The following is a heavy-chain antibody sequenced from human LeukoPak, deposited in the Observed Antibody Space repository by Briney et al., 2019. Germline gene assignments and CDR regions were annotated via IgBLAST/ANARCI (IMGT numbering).Heavy chain of an antibody. CDR2: IIPIFGTA. J-gene: IGHJ5*02. Sequence: ASVKVSCKASGGTFSSYAISWVRQAPGQGLEWMGGIIPIFGTANCAQRFQGRVTITADGSTSTAYMELSSLRSEDTAVYYCARDRVVAATLSLLRNWFDPWGQGTLVTVSS. D-gene: IGHD2-15*01. CDR3: ARDRVVAATLSLLRNWFDP. V-gene: IGHV1-69*13. CDR1: GGTFSSYA.